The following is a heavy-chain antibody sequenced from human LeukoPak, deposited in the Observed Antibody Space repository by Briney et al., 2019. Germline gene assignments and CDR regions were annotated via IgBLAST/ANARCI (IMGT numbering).Heavy chain of an antibody. CDR3: AKGVWRAFDI. J-gene: IGHJ3*02. CDR2: ISGSGDST. CDR1: GFTFSSNA. V-gene: IGHV3-23*01. Sequence: PGGSLRLSCAASGFTFSSNAMSWVRQAPGKGLEWVSAISGSGDSTYYADSVKGRFTISRDNSKITLYLQMNSLRAEDTAVYYCAKGVWRAFDIWGQGTMVTVSS.